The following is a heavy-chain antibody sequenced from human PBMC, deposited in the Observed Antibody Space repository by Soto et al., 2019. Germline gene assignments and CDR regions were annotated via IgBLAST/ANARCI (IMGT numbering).Heavy chain of an antibody. V-gene: IGHV3-7*01. J-gene: IGHJ4*02. CDR1: GFTFSSYW. CDR3: AREDMFTFGTKDFEY. D-gene: IGHD3-16*01. Sequence: EVQLVESGGGLVQPGGSLRLSCAASGFTFSSYWMSWVRQAPGKGLEWVANIKQDESEKYYVDSVKGRFTISRDNAKNSLYLQMNSLRVEDTAVYYCAREDMFTFGTKDFEYWGQGTLVTVSS. CDR2: IKQDESEK.